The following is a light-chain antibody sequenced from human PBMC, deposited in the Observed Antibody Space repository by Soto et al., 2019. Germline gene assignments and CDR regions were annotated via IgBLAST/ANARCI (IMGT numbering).Light chain of an antibody. J-gene: IGKJ3*01. CDR2: DAS. CDR1: QSVSSKY. Sequence: EIVLTQSPATLSLSPGERATLSCGASQSVSSKYLAWYQQKPGLAPRLLIYDASVRATGIPDRFSGSGAGTDFTLTISILEPEDFAGYYCQHYGSSSIFTFGPGTKVDIK. V-gene: IGKV3D-20*01. CDR3: QHYGSSSIFT.